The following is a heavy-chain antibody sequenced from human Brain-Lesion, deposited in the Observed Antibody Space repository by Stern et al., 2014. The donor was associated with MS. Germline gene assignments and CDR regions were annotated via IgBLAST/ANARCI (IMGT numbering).Heavy chain of an antibody. D-gene: IGHD6-19*01. V-gene: IGHV1-18*04. J-gene: IGHJ4*02. CDR2: VSPYNGKT. Sequence: DQLVESGTEEKEPGASAKGSCKTSGFTFANYGIVWVRRAPGQGLEWRGWVSPYNGKTNYEQTFQGRVTMTSDTSTTTAYMELRSLRSDDTAVYYCARYDSGSADYWGQGTLVTVSS. CDR1: GFTFANYG. CDR3: ARYDSGSADY.